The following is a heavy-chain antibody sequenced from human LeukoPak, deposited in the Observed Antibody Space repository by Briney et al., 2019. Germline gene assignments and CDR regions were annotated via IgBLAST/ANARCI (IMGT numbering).Heavy chain of an antibody. J-gene: IGHJ6*03. Sequence: SETLSLTCSVSDDSITMYYWTWIRQPPGKGLEWIGYVDHTGSTNFNPSLNGRVSISRDTTKNLFSLRLSSVTAADTAVYYCARVHDSSGYYYHYYYYYMDVWGKGTTVTVSS. CDR1: DDSITMYY. CDR3: ARVHDSSGYYYHYYYYYMDV. D-gene: IGHD3-22*01. CDR2: VDHTGST. V-gene: IGHV4-59*01.